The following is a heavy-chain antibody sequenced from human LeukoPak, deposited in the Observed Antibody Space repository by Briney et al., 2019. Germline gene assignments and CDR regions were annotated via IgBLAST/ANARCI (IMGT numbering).Heavy chain of an antibody. CDR1: GGSISSYY. CDR2: IYSSGST. J-gene: IGHJ4*02. D-gene: IGHD3-22*01. CDR3: ARGARRGPYYYDSSGPPDDY. Sequence: SETLSLTCTVSGGSISSYYWSWIRQPPGKGLEWIGYIYSSGSTNYNPSLKSRITISVDTSKNQFSLKLSSVTAADTAVYYCARGARRGPYYYDSSGPPDDYWGQGTLVTVSS. V-gene: IGHV4-59*01.